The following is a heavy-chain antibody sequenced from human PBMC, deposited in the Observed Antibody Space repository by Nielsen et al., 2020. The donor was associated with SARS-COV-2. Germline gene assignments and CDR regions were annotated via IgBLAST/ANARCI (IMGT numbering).Heavy chain of an antibody. CDR2: MNPKSGNT. D-gene: IGHD1-26*01. Sequence: ASVKVSCKASGYTFTNFDINWFRQATGQGLEWMGWMNPKSGNTGFAQKLQGRVTMTRNTSITTAYMELSSLTSEDTAVYYCARRWLVGAPFDFWGQGTLVSVSS. V-gene: IGHV1-8*01. J-gene: IGHJ4*02. CDR3: ARRWLVGAPFDF. CDR1: GYTFTNFD.